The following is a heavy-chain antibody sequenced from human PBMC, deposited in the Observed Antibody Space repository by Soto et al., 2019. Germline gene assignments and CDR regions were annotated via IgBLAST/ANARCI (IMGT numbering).Heavy chain of an antibody. V-gene: IGHV4-61*01. D-gene: IGHD5-18*01. CDR3: ARDYRGYTTGYAFDI. J-gene: IGHJ3*02. CDR1: GGSVSSGSHY. Sequence: QVQLQESGPGLVKPSETLSLTCTVSGGSVSSGSHYWSWIRQPPGKGLEWIGYVYYSGTTNYNPSRKSRVTISVDTSRNQVSLKLSSVTAADTAVYYCARDYRGYTTGYAFDIWGQGTMVTVSS. CDR2: VYYSGTT.